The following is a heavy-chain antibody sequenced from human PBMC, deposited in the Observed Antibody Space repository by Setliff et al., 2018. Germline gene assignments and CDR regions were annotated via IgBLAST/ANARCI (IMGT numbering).Heavy chain of an antibody. Sequence: SETLSLTCTVSGDSITSGSVFWSWIRQPAGKGLEWIGRIFPTGTTNYNPDLKSRVTMSVDTSKKRFSLMLRSVTAADTAIYYCARYNSSAACFDLWGPGTLVTV. V-gene: IGHV4-61*02. CDR1: GDSITSGSVF. CDR3: ARYNSSAACFDL. CDR2: IFPTGTT. D-gene: IGHD1-20*01. J-gene: IGHJ5*02.